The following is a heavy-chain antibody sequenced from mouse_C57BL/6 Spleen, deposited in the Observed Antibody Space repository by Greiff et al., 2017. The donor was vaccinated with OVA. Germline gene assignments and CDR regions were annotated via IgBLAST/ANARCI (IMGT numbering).Heavy chain of an antibody. D-gene: IGHD1-1*01. CDR2: IRNKANGYTT. CDR3: ARWSPIYYYGSSYDWYFDV. CDR1: GFTFTDYY. J-gene: IGHJ1*03. V-gene: IGHV7-3*01. Sequence: EVKLQESGGGLVQPGGSLSLSCAASGFTFTDYYMSWVRQPPGKALEWLGFIRNKANGYTTEYSASVKGRFTISRDNSQSILYLQMNALRAEDSATYYCARWSPIYYYGSSYDWYFDVWGTGTTVTVSS.